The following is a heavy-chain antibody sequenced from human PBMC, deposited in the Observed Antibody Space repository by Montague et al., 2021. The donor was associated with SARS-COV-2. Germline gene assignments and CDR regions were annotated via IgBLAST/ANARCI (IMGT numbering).Heavy chain of an antibody. V-gene: IGHV4-38-2*02. CDR1: GFSIGSSDY. CDR3: VREKAGVLRSVFDI. D-gene: IGHD6-19*01. J-gene: IGHJ3*02. Sequence: SETLSLTCTVSGFSIGSSDYWGWFRQPPGKDLQWIGSIYPCGTTYYNPPPHSRLTMSIDTSTNQFSLRLTSVTAADTAVFFCVREKAGVLRSVFDIWGQGTTVTVSS. CDR2: IYPCGTT.